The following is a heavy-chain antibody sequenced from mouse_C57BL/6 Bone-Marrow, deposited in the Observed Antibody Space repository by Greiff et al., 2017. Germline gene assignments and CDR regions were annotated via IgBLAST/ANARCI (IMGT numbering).Heavy chain of an antibody. CDR1: GFNIKDDY. CDR3: SLITTAGNY. D-gene: IGHD1-1*01. J-gene: IGHJ2*01. CDR2: IDPENGDT. V-gene: IGHV14-4*01. Sequence: VQLQQSGAELVRPGASVKLSCTASGFNIKDDYMHWVKQRPEQGLEWIGWIDPENGDTEYASKFQGKANITADTSSNTAYLQLSSLTSEDTAVDYCSLITTAGNYWGQGTTLTVSS.